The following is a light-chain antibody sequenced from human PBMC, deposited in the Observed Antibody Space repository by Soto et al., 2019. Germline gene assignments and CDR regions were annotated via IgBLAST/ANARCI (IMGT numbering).Light chain of an antibody. V-gene: IGKV3-20*01. J-gene: IGKJ1*01. CDR2: GAS. Sequence: EIVLTQSPGTLSLSPGARATLSCRASQSVSGSDFAWYQQRPGQAPRLLIYGASSRATGIPDRFSGSESGTDCTFTITSRATEDFAVYYCQQYGSSRWTFGRGNKVEIK. CDR1: QSVSGSD. CDR3: QQYGSSRWT.